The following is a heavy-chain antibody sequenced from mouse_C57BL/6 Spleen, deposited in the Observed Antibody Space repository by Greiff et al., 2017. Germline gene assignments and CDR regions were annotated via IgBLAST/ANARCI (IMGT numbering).Heavy chain of an antibody. V-gene: IGHV5-17*01. CDR2: ISSGSSTI. D-gene: IGHD2-3*01. J-gene: IGHJ1*03. Sequence: EVQRVESGGGLVKPGGSLKLSCAASGFTFSDYGMHWVRQAPEKGLEWVAYISSGSSTIYYADTVQGRFTISRVNAKNTLFLQMTSLRSEDTAMYYCARDGYYPYWYFDVWGTGTTVTVSS. CDR3: ARDGYYPYWYFDV. CDR1: GFTFSDYG.